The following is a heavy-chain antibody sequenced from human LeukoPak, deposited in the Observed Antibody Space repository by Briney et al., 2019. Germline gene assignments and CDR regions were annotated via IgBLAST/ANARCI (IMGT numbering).Heavy chain of an antibody. J-gene: IGHJ3*02. CDR3: AKWGYSSGWPVGVAFDI. CDR1: GFTFSSYG. V-gene: IGHV3-23*01. Sequence: GGSLRLSCAASGFTFSSYGMSWVRQAPGKGLEWVSAISGSGGSTYYADSVKGRFAISRDNSKNTLYLQMNSLRAEDTAVYYCAKWGYSSGWPVGVAFDIWGQGTMVTVSS. CDR2: ISGSGGST. D-gene: IGHD6-19*01.